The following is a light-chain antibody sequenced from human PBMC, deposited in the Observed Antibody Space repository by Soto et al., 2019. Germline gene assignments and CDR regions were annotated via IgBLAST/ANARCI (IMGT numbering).Light chain of an antibody. V-gene: IGKV3-11*01. CDR3: QQRGNWPVT. Sequence: EIVLTQSPATLSLSPGERATLSCRASQSVSSYFAWYQQKPGQAPRLLIYDASTRATGIPARCSGSGSGTDFTLTISSLEPDDFAVYYCQQRGNWPVTFGQGTRVDIK. CDR2: DAS. CDR1: QSVSSY. J-gene: IGKJ1*01.